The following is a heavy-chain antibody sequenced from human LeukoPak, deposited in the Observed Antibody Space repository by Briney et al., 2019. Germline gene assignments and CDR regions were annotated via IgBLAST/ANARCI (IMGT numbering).Heavy chain of an antibody. Sequence: PSQTLSLTCTVSGGSISSGGYYWSWIRQPPGKGLEWFGSVYYSGSTYYKSPLKSRVTISIVTSKNQFSLKLSSVTAADTAVYYCAREVTADWYFDLWGRGTLVTVSS. D-gene: IGHD2-21*02. CDR3: AREVTADWYFDL. CDR1: GGSISSGGYY. J-gene: IGHJ2*01. CDR2: VYYSGST. V-gene: IGHV4-39*07.